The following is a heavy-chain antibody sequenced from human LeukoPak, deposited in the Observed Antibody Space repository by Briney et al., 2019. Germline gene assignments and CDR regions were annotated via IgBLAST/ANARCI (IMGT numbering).Heavy chain of an antibody. CDR1: GFSFRSYG. CDR3: ARILDSAWGELGY. CDR2: IRSDGSNK. J-gene: IGHJ4*02. V-gene: IGHV3-30*02. Sequence: PGGSPRLLCAGSGFSFRSYGMHWVREAPGKGLEWMAFIRSDGSNKYYADSVKGRFTISRDNSKNTLYLQMNSLRAEDTAVYYCARILDSAWGELGYWGQGTLVTVSS. D-gene: IGHD6-19*01.